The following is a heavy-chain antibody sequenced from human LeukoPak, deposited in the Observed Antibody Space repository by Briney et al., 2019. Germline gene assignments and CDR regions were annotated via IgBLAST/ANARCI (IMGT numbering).Heavy chain of an antibody. CDR2: IYYSGST. J-gene: IGHJ6*03. Sequence: SETLSLTCTVSGGSISSYYWSWIRQPPGKGLEWIGYIYYSGSTNYNPSLKSRVTISVDTSKNQFSLKLNSVTAADTAVYYCARLMVRGVDYYYYYMDVWGKGTTVTISS. V-gene: IGHV4-59*12. D-gene: IGHD3-10*01. CDR1: GGSISSYY. CDR3: ARLMVRGVDYYYYYMDV.